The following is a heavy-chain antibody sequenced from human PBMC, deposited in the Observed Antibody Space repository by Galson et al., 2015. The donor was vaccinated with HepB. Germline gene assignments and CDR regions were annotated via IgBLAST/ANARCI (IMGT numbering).Heavy chain of an antibody. CDR1: GFTFSSYA. Sequence: SLRLSCAVSGFTFSSYAISWVRQAPGKGLEWVSTISGGGDGTYYADSVKGRFTVSRDYAKNTLSLQMNSLRDEDTAVYYCAKSLGTGAARGLDVWGQGATVTVSS. CDR2: ISGGGDGT. J-gene: IGHJ6*02. V-gene: IGHV3-23*01. CDR3: AKSLGTGAARGLDV. D-gene: IGHD2-8*02.